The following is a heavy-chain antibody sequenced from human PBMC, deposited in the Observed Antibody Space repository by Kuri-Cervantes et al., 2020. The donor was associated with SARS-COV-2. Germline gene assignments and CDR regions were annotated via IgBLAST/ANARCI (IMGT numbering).Heavy chain of an antibody. Sequence: ASVKVSCKASGYTFTSYDINWVRQATGQGLEWMRWMNPNSGNTGYAQKFQGRVTITRNTSISTAYMELSSLRSEDTAVYYCARGVVVVPAAINYYYYYYMDVWGKGTTVTVSS. CDR2: MNPNSGNT. CDR1: GYTFTSYD. D-gene: IGHD2-2*02. J-gene: IGHJ6*03. CDR3: ARGVVVVPAAINYYYYYYMDV. V-gene: IGHV1-8*03.